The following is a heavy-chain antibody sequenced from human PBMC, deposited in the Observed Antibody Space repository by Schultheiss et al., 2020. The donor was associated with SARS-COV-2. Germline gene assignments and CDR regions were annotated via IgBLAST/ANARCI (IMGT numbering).Heavy chain of an antibody. J-gene: IGHJ6*03. Sequence: GGSLRLSCAASGFTFSSYGMHWVRQAPGKGLEWVSVIYSGGSTYYADSVKGRFTISRDNSKNTLYLQMNSLRAEDTALYYCAKNSGYDFYYYYMDVWGKGTTVTVSS. D-gene: IGHD5-12*01. CDR2: IYSGGST. V-gene: IGHV3-NL1*01. CDR3: AKNSGYDFYYYYMDV. CDR1: GFTFSSYG.